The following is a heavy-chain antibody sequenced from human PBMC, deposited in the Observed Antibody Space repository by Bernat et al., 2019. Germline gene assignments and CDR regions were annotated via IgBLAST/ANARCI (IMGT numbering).Heavy chain of an antibody. J-gene: IGHJ4*02. CDR2: MYYSGST. Sequence: QLQLQESGPGLVKPSETLSLTCTVSGGSISSSSYYWGWIRQPPGKGLEWIGSMYYSGSTYYTPSLKSRVTISVDTCKNQFSLKLSSVTAADTAVYYCARQGSSSSWGTSESFDYWGPGTLVTVSS. CDR3: ARQGSSSSWGTSESFDY. V-gene: IGHV4-39*01. CDR1: GGSISSSSYY. D-gene: IGHD6-13*01.